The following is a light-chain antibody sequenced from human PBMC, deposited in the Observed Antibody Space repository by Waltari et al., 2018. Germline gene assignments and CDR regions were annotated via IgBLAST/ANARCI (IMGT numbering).Light chain of an antibody. V-gene: IGLV4-69*01. Sequence: QLVLTQSPSASASLGASVKLTCTLSSGHSSNVIAWLPQQPEKGPRSLMKVNSDGSHSKGDEIPDRFSGSSSGAERYLTISNLQSEDEADYYCQTGGHGTWVFGGGTKLTVL. J-gene: IGLJ3*02. CDR2: VNSDGSH. CDR1: SGHSSNV. CDR3: QTGGHGTWV.